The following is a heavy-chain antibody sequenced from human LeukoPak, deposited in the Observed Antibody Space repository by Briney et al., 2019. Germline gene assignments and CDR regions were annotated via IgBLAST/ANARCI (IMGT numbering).Heavy chain of an antibody. J-gene: IGHJ4*02. CDR1: GYTFTYYY. CDR3: ATRGEFDWLFFDY. Sequence: ASVKVSCKVSGYTFTYYYMHWVQQAPGKGLEWMGLVDPEDGETIYAEKFQGRVTITADTSTDTAYMELSSLRSEDTAVYYCATRGEFDWLFFDYWGQGTLVTVSS. D-gene: IGHD3-9*01. V-gene: IGHV1-69-2*01. CDR2: VDPEDGET.